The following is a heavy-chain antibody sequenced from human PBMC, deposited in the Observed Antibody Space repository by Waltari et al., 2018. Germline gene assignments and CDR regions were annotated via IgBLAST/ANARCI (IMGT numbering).Heavy chain of an antibody. V-gene: IGHV1-69*05. CDR2: INPSFGTA. CDR1: AGTFSSYA. Sequence: QFQLVQSGPQVKKPGSSVPVSCKASAGTFSSYAISWLRQAPGQGLEWMGGINPSFGTANYAQKFQGRVTITTDESTSTAYMELSSLGSEDTAVYCGAGDARGDFHYWGQGTMVTVSS. CDR3: AGDARGDFHY. J-gene: IGHJ4*02.